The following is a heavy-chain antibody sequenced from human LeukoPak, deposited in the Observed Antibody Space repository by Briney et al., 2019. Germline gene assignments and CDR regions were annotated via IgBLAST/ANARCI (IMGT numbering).Heavy chain of an antibody. J-gene: IGHJ4*02. Sequence: SETLSLTCTVSGGSISSGGYYWSWIRQHPGKGLEWIGYIYYSGSTYYNPSLKSRVTISVDTSKNQFSLKLSSVTAADTAVYYCARAFATVESYYFDYWGQGTLVTVSS. V-gene: IGHV4-31*03. D-gene: IGHD4-23*01. CDR2: IYYSGST. CDR3: ARAFATVESYYFDY. CDR1: GGSISSGGYY.